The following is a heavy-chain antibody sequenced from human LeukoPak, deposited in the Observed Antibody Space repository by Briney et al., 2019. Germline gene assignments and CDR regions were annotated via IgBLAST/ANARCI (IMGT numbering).Heavy chain of an antibody. V-gene: IGHV1-69*05. J-gene: IGHJ4*02. CDR1: GGTFSSYA. D-gene: IGHD3-22*01. CDR3: ARDAVTYYYDSSGYFTYFDY. CDR2: IIPIFGTA. Sequence: GASVKVSCKASGGTFSSYAISWVRQAPGQGLEWMGRIIPIFGTANYAQKFQGRVTITTDESTSTAYMELSSLRSEDTAVYYCARDAVTYYYDSSGYFTYFDYWGQGSLVTVSS.